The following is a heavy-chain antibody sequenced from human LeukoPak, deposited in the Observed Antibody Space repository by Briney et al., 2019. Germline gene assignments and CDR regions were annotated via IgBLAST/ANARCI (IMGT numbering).Heavy chain of an antibody. J-gene: IGHJ4*02. CDR3: AKDPYSCGSYFDY. CDR1: GFTFSGCG. V-gene: IGHV3-30*02. CDR2: IWYDGRDK. D-gene: IGHD5-18*01. Sequence: PGGSLRLSCAASGFTFSGCGMHWARQAPGKGLEWVAFIWYDGRDKYYVDSVKGRLTISRDNSKNTLYLQMNSPRAEDTAMYYCAKDPYSCGSYFDYWGQGTLVTVSS.